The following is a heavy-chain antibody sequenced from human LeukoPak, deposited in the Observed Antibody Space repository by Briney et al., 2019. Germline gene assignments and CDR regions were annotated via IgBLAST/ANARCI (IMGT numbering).Heavy chain of an antibody. D-gene: IGHD3-22*01. CDR3: ARWGRESSGLYLYHFDY. CDR1: GFTVSSNL. CDR2: IYTGGST. Sequence: PGGSLRLSCAASGFTVSSNLMSWVRQAPGKGLEWVSVIYTGGSTYYADSVKVRFTISRDISKNTLYLQMNSLRAEDTAVYYCARWGRESSGLYLYHFDYWGQGTLVTVSS. J-gene: IGHJ4*02. V-gene: IGHV3-53*01.